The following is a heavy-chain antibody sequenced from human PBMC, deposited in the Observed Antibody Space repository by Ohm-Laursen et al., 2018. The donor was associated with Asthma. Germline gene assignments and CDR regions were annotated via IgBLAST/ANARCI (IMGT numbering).Heavy chain of an antibody. CDR1: GGSFSGYY. CDR3: ARNNWFDP. J-gene: IGHJ5*02. Sequence: PSQTLSLTCAVYGGSFSGYYWSWIRQPPGKGLEWIGEINLGGNTNYNPSLKSRVTISVDTSKNQFSLKLTSVTAADTAVYYCARNNWFDPWGQGILVTVSS. V-gene: IGHV4-34*01. CDR2: INLGGNT.